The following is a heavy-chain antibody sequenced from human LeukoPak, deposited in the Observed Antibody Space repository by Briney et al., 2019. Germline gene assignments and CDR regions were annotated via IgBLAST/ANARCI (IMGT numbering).Heavy chain of an antibody. CDR2: IYYSGST. Sequence: SETLSLTCTVSGGSISSYYWSWIRQPPGKGLEWIEYIYYSGSTNYNPSLKSRVTISVDTSKNQFSLKLSSVTAADTAVYYCARTRWTDAFDIWGQGTMVTVSS. J-gene: IGHJ3*02. CDR3: ARTRWTDAFDI. CDR1: GGSISSYY. V-gene: IGHV4-59*01. D-gene: IGHD4-23*01.